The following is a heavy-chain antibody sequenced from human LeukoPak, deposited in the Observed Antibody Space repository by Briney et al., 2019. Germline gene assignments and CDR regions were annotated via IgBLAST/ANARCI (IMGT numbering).Heavy chain of an antibody. V-gene: IGHV3-30*18. CDR3: AKVPSSVTPVY. CDR2: ISYDGSNK. D-gene: IGHD4-17*01. CDR1: RFTFSDYG. Sequence: PGRSLRLSCAVSRFTFSDYGMHWVRQAPGKGLEWVAVISYDGSNKYYVDSVKGRFTISRDNSRNTLYLQISSLRADDTAVYYCAKVPSSVTPVYWGQGTLVTVSS. J-gene: IGHJ4*02.